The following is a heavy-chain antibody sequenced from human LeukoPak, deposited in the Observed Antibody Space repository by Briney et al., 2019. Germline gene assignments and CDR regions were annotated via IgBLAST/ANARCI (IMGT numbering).Heavy chain of an antibody. CDR2: IKQDGSEK. CDR3: AREWLERERFDP. J-gene: IGHJ5*02. D-gene: IGHD6-19*01. CDR1: GFTFSSYW. Sequence: GGSLRLSCAASGFTFSSYWMRGVREAPGEGLWCVANIKQDGSEKYSVDSVKGRFTISRDNAKNSLYLQMNSLRAEDTAVYYCAREWLERERFDPWGQGTLVTVSS. V-gene: IGHV3-7*01.